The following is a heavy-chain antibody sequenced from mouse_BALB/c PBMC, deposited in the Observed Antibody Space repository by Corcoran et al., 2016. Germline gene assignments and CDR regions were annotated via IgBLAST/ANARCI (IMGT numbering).Heavy chain of an antibody. CDR3: ARYWYFDV. J-gene: IGHJ1*01. Sequence: DVQLQESGPGLVKPSQSLSLTCSVTGYSITSGYYWNWIRQFPGNKLEWMGYISYDGSNNYNPSRKNRISITRDTSKNQFFLKLNSVTTEDTATYYCARYWYFDVWGAGTTVTVSS. CDR2: ISYDGSN. CDR1: GYSITSGYY. V-gene: IGHV3-6*02.